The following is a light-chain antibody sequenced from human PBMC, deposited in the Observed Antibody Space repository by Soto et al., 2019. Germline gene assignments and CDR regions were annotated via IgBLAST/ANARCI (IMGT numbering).Light chain of an antibody. J-gene: IGKJ3*01. V-gene: IGKV3D-20*01. CDR1: QSVSSGY. CDR2: DTS. Sequence: PGQRATLSCGASQSVSSGYLAWYQQKPGLAPRLLIYDTSNRATGVPDRFSGSGSGTDFTLTISRLEPEDFAVYYCQQYGNSPFTFGPGTKVDIK. CDR3: QQYGNSPFT.